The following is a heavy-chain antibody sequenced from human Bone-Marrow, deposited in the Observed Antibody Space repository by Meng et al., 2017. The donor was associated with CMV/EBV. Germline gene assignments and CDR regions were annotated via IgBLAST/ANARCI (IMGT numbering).Heavy chain of an antibody. D-gene: IGHD4-17*01. Sequence: ASVKVSCKASGYTFTSYDINWVRQATGQGLEWMGWMNPNSGNTGYAQKFQGRVTMTRNTSISTAYMELSSLRSEDTAVYYCAMGEGYDYGDSFDYWGQGTLVTVSS. J-gene: IGHJ4*02. V-gene: IGHV1-8*01. CDR2: MNPNSGNT. CDR1: GYTFTSYD. CDR3: AMGEGYDYGDSFDY.